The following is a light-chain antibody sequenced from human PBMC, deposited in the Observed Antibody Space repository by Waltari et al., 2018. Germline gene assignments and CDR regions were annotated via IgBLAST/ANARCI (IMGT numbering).Light chain of an antibody. V-gene: IGKV2-28*01. J-gene: IGKJ5*01. CDR3: MQALQRVT. CDR1: QSLLHSNAYNY. CDR2: LGS. Sequence: DIVMTQSPLSLPVTPGEPASISCTSSQSLLHSNAYNYLDWYLQKPGQSPQLLIYLGSNRASGVPDRFSGSGSGTDFTLKISRVEAEDVGVYYCMQALQRVTFGQGTRLEIK.